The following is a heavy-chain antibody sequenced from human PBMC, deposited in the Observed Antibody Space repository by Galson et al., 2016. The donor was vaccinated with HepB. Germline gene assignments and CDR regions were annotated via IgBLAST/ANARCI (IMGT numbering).Heavy chain of an antibody. CDR2: ISAYNDKT. CDR1: DYTLTSYG. Sequence: SVKVSCKASDYTLTSYGITWVRQAPGQGLEWMGWISAYNDKTNYAQKLKGRVTMTTDTSTNTAYMELRSLRSDDTAVYYCARVRDSSGWYQIRYFALWGRGTLVTVSS. J-gene: IGHJ2*01. V-gene: IGHV1-18*01. D-gene: IGHD6-19*01. CDR3: ARVRDSSGWYQIRYFAL.